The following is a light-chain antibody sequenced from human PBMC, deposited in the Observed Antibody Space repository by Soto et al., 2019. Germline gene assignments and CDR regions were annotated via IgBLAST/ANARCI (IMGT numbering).Light chain of an antibody. Sequence: EIVLTQSPGTLSLSPGERATLSCRASQSVSSSYLAWYQQKPGQAPRLLIYGASTRATGIPDRFSGSASGTEFTLTISSLQSEDFAVYYCQQYNNWPPLTFGGGTKVDIK. CDR1: QSVSSSY. CDR2: GAS. J-gene: IGKJ4*01. V-gene: IGKV3D-15*01. CDR3: QQYNNWPPLT.